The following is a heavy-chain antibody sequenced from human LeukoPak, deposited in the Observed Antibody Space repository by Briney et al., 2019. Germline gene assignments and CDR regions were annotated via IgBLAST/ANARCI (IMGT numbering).Heavy chain of an antibody. J-gene: IGHJ4*02. V-gene: IGHV3-48*03. CDR3: ARDLYYYDSSGTSIDY. Sequence: GGSLRLSFAASGFPFSSYEMNWVRQAPGKGLEWVSYISSSSSTIYYADSVKGRFTISRDNAKNSLYLQMNSLRAEDTAVYYCARDLYYYDSSGTSIDYWGQGTLVTVSS. CDR1: GFPFSSYE. CDR2: ISSSSSTI. D-gene: IGHD3-22*01.